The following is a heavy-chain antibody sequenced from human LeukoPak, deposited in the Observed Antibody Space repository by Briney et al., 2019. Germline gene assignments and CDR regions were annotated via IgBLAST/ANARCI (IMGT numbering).Heavy chain of an antibody. Sequence: EASVKASCKAFGYTFTSNYMHWVRQAPGQGPEWMGVISPSGGSTTYAQKFQGRVTLTRDMSTSTDYMELSSLRSEDTAVYYCARDNSVRDGAWWFNPWGQGTLVTVSS. CDR3: ARDNSVRDGAWWFNP. V-gene: IGHV1-46*01. D-gene: IGHD5-24*01. CDR1: GYTFTSNY. J-gene: IGHJ5*02. CDR2: ISPSGGST.